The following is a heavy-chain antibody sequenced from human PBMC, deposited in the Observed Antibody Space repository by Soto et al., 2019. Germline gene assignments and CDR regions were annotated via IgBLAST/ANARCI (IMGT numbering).Heavy chain of an antibody. Sequence: PGGSLRLSCEASGFTFSSYWMSWVRQAPGKGLEWVANIRQDGGQNYLVDSVKGRFTISRDNAKNSLFLQMNSLRAEDTAVYYCTRGLYSTTYWGQGALVTVSS. D-gene: IGHD6-13*01. J-gene: IGHJ4*02. V-gene: IGHV3-7*03. CDR3: TRGLYSTTY. CDR2: IRQDGGQN. CDR1: GFTFSSYW.